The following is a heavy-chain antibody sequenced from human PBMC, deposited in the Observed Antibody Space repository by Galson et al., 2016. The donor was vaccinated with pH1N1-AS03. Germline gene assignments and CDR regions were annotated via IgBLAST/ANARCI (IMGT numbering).Heavy chain of an antibody. CDR1: GCRFIDYW. V-gene: IGHV3-7*01. CDR3: TSGRVEFDY. J-gene: IGHJ4*02. CDR2: IDQNGSEK. Sequence: SLRLSCAASGCRFIDYWMTWVRQAPGKGLEWVANIDQNGSEKYYMDSVEGRFTISRDNAKNSLSLQMNSPRSEETAVYYGTSGRVEFDYWGQGTLVTVSS.